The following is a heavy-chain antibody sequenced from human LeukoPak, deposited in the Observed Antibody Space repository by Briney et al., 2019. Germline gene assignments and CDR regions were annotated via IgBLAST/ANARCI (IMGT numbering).Heavy chain of an antibody. CDR2: IYYSGST. Sequence: KTSETLSLTCAVYGGSFSGYYWSWIRQPPGKGLEWIGYIYYSGSTNYNPSLKSRVTISVDTSKNQFSLKLSSVTAADTAVYYCARVSGPRVIIDYWGQGTLVTVSS. CDR1: GGSFSGYY. D-gene: IGHD3-22*01. CDR3: ARVSGPRVIIDY. J-gene: IGHJ4*02. V-gene: IGHV4-59*01.